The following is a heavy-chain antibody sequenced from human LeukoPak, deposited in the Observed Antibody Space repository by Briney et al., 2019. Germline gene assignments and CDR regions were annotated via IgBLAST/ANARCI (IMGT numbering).Heavy chain of an antibody. J-gene: IGHJ6*03. CDR1: GYSFTGYD. D-gene: IGHD1-26*01. Sequence: ASVKVSCKASGYSFTGYDINWVRQATGQGLEWMGWMNPNNGNTGYAQRFQGRVTMTRDTATSTAYMELSSLKFEDTAVNYCARPTGRPSNYYSMDVWGKGTTVAVSS. CDR2: MNPNNGNT. V-gene: IGHV1-8*01. CDR3: ARPTGRPSNYYSMDV.